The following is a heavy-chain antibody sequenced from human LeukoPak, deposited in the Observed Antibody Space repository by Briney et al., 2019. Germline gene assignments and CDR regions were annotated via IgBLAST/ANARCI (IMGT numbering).Heavy chain of an antibody. Sequence: SETLSLTCTVSGGSMSSDYWSWIRQPAGKGLKWIGRIYANSGSTDYNPSLRSRVTMSVDTSKNQFSLKVSSVTAADTAVYYCARGIVADDNRPFDYWGQGTLVTVSS. V-gene: IGHV4-4*07. D-gene: IGHD6-13*01. CDR3: ARGIVADDNRPFDY. CDR1: GGSMSSDY. J-gene: IGHJ4*02. CDR2: IYANSGST.